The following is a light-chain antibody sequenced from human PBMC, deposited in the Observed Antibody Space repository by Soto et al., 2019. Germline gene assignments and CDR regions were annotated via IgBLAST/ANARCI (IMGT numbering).Light chain of an antibody. CDR1: QSIGSY. CDR3: QQRSTWPPFS. Sequence: EIVLTQSPATLSLPLGERATLSCRASQSIGSYLAWYQHKLGQPPRLLIYDASNRAPGIPVRFSGSGSGTDFTLTISSLEPEDFAVYFCQQRSTWPPFSFGPGTKVDSK. J-gene: IGKJ3*01. V-gene: IGKV3-11*01. CDR2: DAS.